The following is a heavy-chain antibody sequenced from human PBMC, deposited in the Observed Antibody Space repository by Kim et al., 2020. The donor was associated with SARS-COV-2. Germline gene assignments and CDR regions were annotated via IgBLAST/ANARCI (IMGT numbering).Heavy chain of an antibody. CDR3: ARDWRQGSGSYYNSGDLNWFDP. CDR2: IYYSGST. V-gene: IGHV4-31*03. D-gene: IGHD3-10*01. J-gene: IGHJ5*02. Sequence: SETLSLTCTVSGGSISSGGYYWSWIRQHPGKGLEWIGYIYYSGSTYYNPSLKSRVTISVDTSKNQFSLKLSSVTAADTAVYYCARDWRQGSGSYYNSGDLNWFDPWGQGTLVTVSS. CDR1: GGSISSGGYY.